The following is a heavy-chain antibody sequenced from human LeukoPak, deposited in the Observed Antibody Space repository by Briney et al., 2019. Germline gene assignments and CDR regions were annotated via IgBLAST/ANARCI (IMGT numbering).Heavy chain of an antibody. CDR2: IDSSGTT. V-gene: IGHV4-4*07. Sequence: SETLSLTCTVSGGSFTTYYWSWIRQPAGRGLEWIGHIDSSGTTNYDPSLKSRVTMSTDPSKNQFSLKLSSVTAADAAIYYCARDAKYSYGSRTFFFYEHWGQGTLLTVSS. D-gene: IGHD3-10*01. CDR3: ARDAKYSYGSRTFFFYEH. CDR1: GGSFTTYY. J-gene: IGHJ4*02.